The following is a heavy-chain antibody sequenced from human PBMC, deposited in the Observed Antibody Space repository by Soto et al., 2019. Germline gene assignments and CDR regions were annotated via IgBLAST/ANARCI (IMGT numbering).Heavy chain of an antibody. J-gene: IGHJ4*02. CDR2: ISGNDGKT. V-gene: IGHV1-18*01. CDR1: GYRFTNHG. Sequence: ASVKVSCKASGYRFTNHGISWVRQAPGQGLEWMGWISGNDGKTKYARKFQGRVTMTTDTSTSTAYMEMNSLRNDDTAVYYCARDFYPLAYYFDYWGQGTLVTVS. CDR3: ARDFYPLAYYFDY.